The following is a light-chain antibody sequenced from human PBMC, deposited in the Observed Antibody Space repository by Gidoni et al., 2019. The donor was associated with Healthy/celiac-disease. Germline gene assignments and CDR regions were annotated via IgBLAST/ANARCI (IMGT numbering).Light chain of an antibody. V-gene: IGKV3-20*01. J-gene: IGKJ1*01. CDR1: QSVSSSY. Sequence: EIVLTPSPGTLSLSPGERATLSCRASQSVSSSYLAWYQQKPGQAPRLLIYGASSRTTGIPDRFSDSGSGTDFTLTISRLEPEDFAVYYCQQYGSSPLTFGQGTKVEIK. CDR3: QQYGSSPLT. CDR2: GAS.